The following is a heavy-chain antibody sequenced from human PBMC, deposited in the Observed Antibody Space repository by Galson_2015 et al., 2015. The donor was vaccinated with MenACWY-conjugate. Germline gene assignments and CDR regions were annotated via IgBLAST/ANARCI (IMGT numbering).Heavy chain of an antibody. CDR2: INRDGGGT. Sequence: SLRLSCAASGLTFDSHRMSWVRQAPGKGLEWVTNINRDGGGTYYASSVKGRFTISKDNAENSLYLQMNSLRAEDTAIYYCARIIHDGLDYWGQGTLVTVSS. D-gene: IGHD1-1*01. V-gene: IGHV3-7*01. J-gene: IGHJ4*02. CDR1: GLTFDSHR. CDR3: ARIIHDGLDY.